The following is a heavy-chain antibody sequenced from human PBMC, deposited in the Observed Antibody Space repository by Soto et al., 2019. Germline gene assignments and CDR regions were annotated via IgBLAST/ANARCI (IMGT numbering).Heavy chain of an antibody. CDR1: GFTFSSYG. V-gene: IGHV3-30*18. J-gene: IGHJ6*02. CDR2: ISYDGSNK. D-gene: IGHD5-12*01. Sequence: VVSLRLSCAAPGFTFSSYGMHWVRQAPGKGLEWVAVISYDGSNKYYADSVKGRFTISRDNSKNTLYLQMNSLRAEDTAVYYCAKDLMEIVATVNYYYGMDVWGQGNTVTV. CDR3: AKDLMEIVATVNYYYGMDV.